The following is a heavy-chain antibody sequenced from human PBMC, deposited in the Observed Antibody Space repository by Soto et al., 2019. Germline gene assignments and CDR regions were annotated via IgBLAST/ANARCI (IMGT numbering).Heavy chain of an antibody. D-gene: IGHD2-8*01. J-gene: IGHJ3*02. Sequence: GGSLRLSCAASGFTFSSYDMHWVRQATGKGLEWVSAIGTAGDTYYPGSVKGRFTISRENAKNSLYLQMNSLRAGDTAVYYCAREARSELGYCTNGVCHDAFDIWGQGTMVTVSS. CDR1: GFTFSSYD. CDR3: AREARSELGYCTNGVCHDAFDI. V-gene: IGHV3-13*01. CDR2: IGTAGDT.